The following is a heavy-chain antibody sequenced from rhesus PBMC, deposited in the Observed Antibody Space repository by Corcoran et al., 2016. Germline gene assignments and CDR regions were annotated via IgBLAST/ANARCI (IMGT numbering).Heavy chain of an antibody. V-gene: IGHV3-116*02. D-gene: IGHD7-45*01. J-gene: IGHJ4*01. Sequence: EVRLVESGGGLVQPGGSLRLSCEASGFTFSDYYMSWVRQAPGKGPECVGFIRSKANSGTPEYAASVKGRFTISRDDSKTIASLQMNSLKTEDTAVYYCARGWGLDYWGQGVLVTVSS. CDR1: GFTFSDYY. CDR2: IRSKANSGTP. CDR3: ARGWGLDY.